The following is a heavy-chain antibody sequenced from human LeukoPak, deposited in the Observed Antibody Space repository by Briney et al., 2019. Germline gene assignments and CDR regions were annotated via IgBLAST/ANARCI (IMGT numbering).Heavy chain of an antibody. Sequence: PGGSLRLSCAASGFTFNTFSLHWVRQAPGKGLEWVALISYDGSNKYYADSVKGRFTISRDNSKNTLYLQMNSLRTEDTAVYYCARGIAQTTLNAFDIWGQGTVVTVSS. CDR2: ISYDGSNK. J-gene: IGHJ3*02. V-gene: IGHV3-30*04. CDR1: GFTFNTFS. CDR3: ARGIAQTTLNAFDI. D-gene: IGHD4-11*01.